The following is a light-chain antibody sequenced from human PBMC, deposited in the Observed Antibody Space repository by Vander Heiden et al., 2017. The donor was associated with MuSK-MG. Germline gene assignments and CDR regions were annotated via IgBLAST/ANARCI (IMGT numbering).Light chain of an antibody. CDR1: QTIFNY. J-gene: IGKJ4*01. CDR2: SAS. V-gene: IGKV1-39*01. CDR3: QQSDTTPHT. Sequence: DIQLTQSPSSLSASVGDRVTITCRASQTIFNYLNWYQQSPGKAPKLLIYSASTLQSGTPPRLSGTGSRTDFTLVISRLQPQHFATYYCQQSDTTPHTYGGGTKIE.